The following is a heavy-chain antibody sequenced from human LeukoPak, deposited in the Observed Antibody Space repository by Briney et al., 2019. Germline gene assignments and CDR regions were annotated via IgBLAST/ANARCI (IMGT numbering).Heavy chain of an antibody. CDR3: ARDRYGGNPVDY. D-gene: IGHD4-23*01. Sequence: SETLSLTCTVSGGSISNKYWSWIRQPPGKGLEWIGYIYYSGSTNYNPSLKSRVTILVDTSKNQFSLKLSSVTAADTAVYYCARDRYGGNPVDYWGQGTLVTVSS. V-gene: IGHV4-59*01. CDR1: GGSISNKY. CDR2: IYYSGST. J-gene: IGHJ4*02.